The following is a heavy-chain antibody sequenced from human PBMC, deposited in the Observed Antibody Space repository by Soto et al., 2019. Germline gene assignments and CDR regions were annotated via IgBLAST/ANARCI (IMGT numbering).Heavy chain of an antibody. D-gene: IGHD4-4*01. J-gene: IGHJ4*02. CDR1: GGSISSGGYY. V-gene: IGHV4-31*03. CDR3: AGVRDSVTTVLY. CDR2: IYYSGST. Sequence: SETLSLTCTVSGGSISSGGYYWSWIRQHPGKGLEWIGYIYYSGSTYYNPSLKSRVTISVDTSKNQFSLKLSSVTAADTAVYYCAGVRDSVTTVLYWGQGTLVTVSS.